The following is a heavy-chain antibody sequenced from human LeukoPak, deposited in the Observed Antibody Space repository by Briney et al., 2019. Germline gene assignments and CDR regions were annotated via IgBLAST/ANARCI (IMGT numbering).Heavy chain of an antibody. Sequence: SVKVSCXASGGTFSIYAFSWVRQAPGQGLQWMGRFIPIFGTANYAQKFQGRVSITTDESTSTAYMQLSSLRSEDTAVYYCARDLGITGTYDNYCFDYWGQRTLVTVSS. V-gene: IGHV1-69*05. D-gene: IGHD1-20*01. CDR1: GGTFSIYA. J-gene: IGHJ4*02. CDR3: ARDLGITGTYDNYCFDY. CDR2: FIPIFGTA.